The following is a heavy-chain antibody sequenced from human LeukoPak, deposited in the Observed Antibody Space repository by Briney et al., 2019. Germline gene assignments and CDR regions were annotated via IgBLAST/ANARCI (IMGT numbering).Heavy chain of an antibody. J-gene: IGHJ4*02. CDR1: GFSFSWSW. Sequence: TGGSPRLSCATSGFSFSWSWMDWVRQAPGKGLEWVANIKEDGSETHYVDSAKGRFTISRDNAKNSLFLQVDNLRVEDTAIYYCSRSLNYWGQGTLVTVSP. CDR3: SRSLNY. V-gene: IGHV3-7*01. CDR2: IKEDGSET.